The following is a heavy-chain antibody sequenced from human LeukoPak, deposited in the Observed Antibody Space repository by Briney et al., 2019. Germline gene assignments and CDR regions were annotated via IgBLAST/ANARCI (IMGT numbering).Heavy chain of an antibody. Sequence: GRSLRLSCAASGFTFSSYAMHWVRQAPGKGLEWVAVISYDGSNKYYADSVKGRFTISRDNSKNTLYLQMNSLRAEDTAVYYCARETVVVPALSYWSQGTLVTVSS. V-gene: IGHV3-30-3*01. D-gene: IGHD2-2*01. CDR2: ISYDGSNK. CDR3: ARETVVVPALSY. J-gene: IGHJ4*02. CDR1: GFTFSSYA.